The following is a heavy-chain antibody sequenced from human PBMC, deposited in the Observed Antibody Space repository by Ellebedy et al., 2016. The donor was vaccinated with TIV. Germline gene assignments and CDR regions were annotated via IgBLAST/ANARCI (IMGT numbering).Heavy chain of an antibody. CDR1: GFTFSSYA. J-gene: IGHJ4*02. V-gene: IGHV3-23*01. CDR2: ISCSGGST. CDR3: AKDSPRYGAARHEHFDY. Sequence: GGSLRLXXAASGFTFSSYAMSWVRQAPGKGLEWVSAISCSGGSTYYADSVKGRFTISRDNSKNMLYLQMNSRRAEDTAVYYCAKDSPRYGAARHEHFDYWGQGTLVTVSS. D-gene: IGHD6-6*01.